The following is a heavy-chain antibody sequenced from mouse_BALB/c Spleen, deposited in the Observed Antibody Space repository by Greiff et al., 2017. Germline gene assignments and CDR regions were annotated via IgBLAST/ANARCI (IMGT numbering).Heavy chain of an antibody. J-gene: IGHJ3*01. D-gene: IGHD1-1*01. CDR3: ARGRGLLWFAY. CDR1: GFSLSTSGMG. CDR2: IYWDDDK. V-gene: IGHV8-12*01. Sequence: QVTLKVSGPGILQPSQTLSLSCSFSGFSLSTSGMGVSWVRQPTGKGLEWLAHIYWDDDKCYNPSLKSRLTISKDTSSNQVFLKITSVDTADTVTYYCARGRGLLWFAYWGQGTLVTVSA.